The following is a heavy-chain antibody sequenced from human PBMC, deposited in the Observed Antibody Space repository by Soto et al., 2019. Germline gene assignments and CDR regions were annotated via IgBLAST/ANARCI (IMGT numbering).Heavy chain of an antibody. J-gene: IGHJ6*03. CDR2: TYYSGSA. CDR1: GGSISSNY. V-gene: IGHV4-59*08. CDR3: ARGRGGYNYGYFYYYMDV. Sequence: PSETLSLTCTVSGGSISSNYWSWIRQPPGKGLEWIGYTYYSGSANYNPSLKSRVTISIDTSKNQFSLRLNSVTAADTAVYYCARGRGGYNYGYFYYYMDVWGKGTTVT. D-gene: IGHD5-18*01.